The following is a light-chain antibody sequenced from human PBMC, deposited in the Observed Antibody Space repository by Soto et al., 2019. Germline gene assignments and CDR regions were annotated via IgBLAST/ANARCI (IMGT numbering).Light chain of an antibody. CDR3: CSYAGSSTLM. V-gene: IGLV2-23*01. J-gene: IGLJ3*02. Sequence: QSALTQPASVSGSPGQSITISCTGTSSDVGSYNLVSWYQQHPGKAPRLMIYEGNKRPSGVSNRFSGSKSGNTASLTISGHQAEDEADYYCCSYAGSSTLMFGGGSKVTVL. CDR1: SSDVGSYNL. CDR2: EGN.